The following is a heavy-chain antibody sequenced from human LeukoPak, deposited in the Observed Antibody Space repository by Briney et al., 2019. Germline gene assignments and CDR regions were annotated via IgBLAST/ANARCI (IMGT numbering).Heavy chain of an antibody. J-gene: IGHJ6*03. CDR1: GFTVSSNS. Sequence: GGSLRLSCTVSGFTVSSNSMSWVRQAPGKGLEWVSFIYSGGNTHYSDSVKGRFTISRDNSKNTLYLQMNSLRAEDTAVYYCAKDSYYYGSGSYLFSDYYYYYMDVWGKGITVTVSS. CDR3: AKDSYYYGSGSYLFSDYYYYYMDV. CDR2: IYSGGNT. V-gene: IGHV3-53*05. D-gene: IGHD3-10*01.